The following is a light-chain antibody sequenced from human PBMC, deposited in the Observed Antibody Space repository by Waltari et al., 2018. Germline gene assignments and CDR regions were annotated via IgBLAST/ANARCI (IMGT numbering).Light chain of an antibody. Sequence: EIVLTQSPGTLSLSPGERATLFCRASQSIGKYLVWYQQKPGQAPRLLIYGASTRATGIPDRFSGGWSGTDFSLSITRLEPEDFAVYYCQHYVRLPATFGQGTTVEI. J-gene: IGKJ1*01. CDR3: QHYVRLPAT. CDR1: QSIGKY. V-gene: IGKV3-20*01. CDR2: GAS.